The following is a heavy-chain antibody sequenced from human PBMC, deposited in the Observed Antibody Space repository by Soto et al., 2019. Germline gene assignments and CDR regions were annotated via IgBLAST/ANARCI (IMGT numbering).Heavy chain of an antibody. V-gene: IGHV3-73*02. D-gene: IGHD1-1*01. CDR3: MRLEPGMDV. CDR1: GFTFSGSA. Sequence: EVQLVESGGGLVQPGGSLKLSCAASGFTFSGSAMHWVRQASGKGLEWVGRIRSKANSYATAYAASVKGRFTISRDDSKNTAYLQMNSLKTEDTAVYYCMRLEPGMDVWGQGTTVTVSS. CDR2: IRSKANSYAT. J-gene: IGHJ6*02.